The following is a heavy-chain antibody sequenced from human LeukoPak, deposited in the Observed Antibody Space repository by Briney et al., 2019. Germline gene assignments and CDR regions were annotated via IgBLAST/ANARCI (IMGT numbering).Heavy chain of an antibody. D-gene: IGHD1-26*01. Sequence: LLRSWAASGFTFSSYAMSWVRQAPGKGLECVSGISGGSTYYADSVKGRFTISRDNSKNTLYLQMNSLRAEDTAVYYCAKGGGSYHWSSGFDIWGQGPLAMVS. V-gene: IGHV3-23*01. CDR1: GFTFSSYA. CDR3: AKGGGSYHWSSGFDI. CDR2: ISGGST. J-gene: IGHJ3*02.